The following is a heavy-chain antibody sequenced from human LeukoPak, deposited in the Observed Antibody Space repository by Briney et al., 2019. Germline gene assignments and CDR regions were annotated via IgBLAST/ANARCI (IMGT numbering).Heavy chain of an antibody. Sequence: GGSLRLSCTASGFTFSNYAMSWVRQAPGKGLEWVSTISGRGGSTYHADSVKGRFTISRDNSKNTLYLQMNSLRAEDTAVYYCARGLTNYWGQGTLVTVSS. CDR3: ARGLTNY. V-gene: IGHV3-23*01. CDR2: ISGRGGST. CDR1: GFTFSNYA. J-gene: IGHJ4*02.